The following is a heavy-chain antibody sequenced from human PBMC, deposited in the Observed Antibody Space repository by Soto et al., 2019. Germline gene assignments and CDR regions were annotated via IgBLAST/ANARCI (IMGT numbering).Heavy chain of an antibody. V-gene: IGHV1-69*13. J-gene: IGHJ3*02. CDR3: ARDETVGAFDI. D-gene: IGHD4-17*01. Sequence: GASVKVSCKASGGTFSSYAISWVRQAPGQGLEWMGGIIPIFGTANYAQKFQGRVTITADGSTSTAYMELSSLRSEDTAVYYCARDETVGAFDIWGQGTMVTVSS. CDR1: GGTFSSYA. CDR2: IIPIFGTA.